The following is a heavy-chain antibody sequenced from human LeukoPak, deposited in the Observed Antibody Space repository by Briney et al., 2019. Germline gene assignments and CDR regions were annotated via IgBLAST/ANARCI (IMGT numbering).Heavy chain of an antibody. CDR2: ISYDGSNK. CDR1: GFTFSSHG. CDR3: AKEGSRTTVTTAHKSEYYYYYYGIDV. D-gene: IGHD4-17*01. V-gene: IGHV3-30*18. J-gene: IGHJ6*02. Sequence: GGSLRLSCAASGFTFSSHGMHWVRQAPGKGLEWVAVISYDGSNKYYADSVKGRFTISRDNSKNTLYLQMNSLRAEDTAVYYCAKEGSRTTVTTAHKSEYYYYYYGIDVWGQGTTVTVSS.